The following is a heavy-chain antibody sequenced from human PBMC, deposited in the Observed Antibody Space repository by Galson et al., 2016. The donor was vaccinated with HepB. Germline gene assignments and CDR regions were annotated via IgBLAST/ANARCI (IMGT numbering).Heavy chain of an antibody. Sequence: SLRLSCAASGVSFNTYAMTWVRQAPGKGLEWVATVRDSTGDIHFADSVKGRFSVSRDNSRDVIHLQMSSLRAEDTAIYYCARDLEGFQDYFDSWGQGTLVTVSS. D-gene: IGHD2-21*01. J-gene: IGHJ4*02. CDR3: ARDLEGFQDYFDS. CDR2: VRDSTGDI. CDR1: GVSFNTYA. V-gene: IGHV3-23*01.